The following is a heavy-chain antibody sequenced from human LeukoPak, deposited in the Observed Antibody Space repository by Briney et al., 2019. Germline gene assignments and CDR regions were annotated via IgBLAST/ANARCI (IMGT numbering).Heavy chain of an antibody. D-gene: IGHD2-15*01. CDR2: ISSSGSTI. CDR1: GFTFSDYY. CDR3: ARGPRYCSGGSCYRYGMDV. V-gene: IGHV3-11*01. J-gene: IGHJ6*02. Sequence: GGSLRLSCAASGFTFSDYYMSWIRQAPGKGLEWVSYISSSGSTIYYADSVKGRFTISRDNAKNSLYLLMNSLRAEDTAVYYCARGPRYCSGGSCYRYGMDVWGQGTTVTVSS.